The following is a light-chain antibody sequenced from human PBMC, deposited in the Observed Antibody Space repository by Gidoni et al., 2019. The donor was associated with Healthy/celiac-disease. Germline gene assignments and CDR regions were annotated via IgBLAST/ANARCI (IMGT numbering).Light chain of an antibody. CDR3: SSYTSSSTLYV. V-gene: IGLV2-14*01. CDR1: SSDVGGYTY. CDR2: DVS. Sequence: QSALTQPASVSGSPGQSITISCTGTSSDVGGYTYVSWYQQHPGKAPKLMIYDVSNRPSGVSNRFSGSKSGNPASLTISGLQAEDEADYYCSSYTSSSTLYVFGTGTKVTVL. J-gene: IGLJ1*01.